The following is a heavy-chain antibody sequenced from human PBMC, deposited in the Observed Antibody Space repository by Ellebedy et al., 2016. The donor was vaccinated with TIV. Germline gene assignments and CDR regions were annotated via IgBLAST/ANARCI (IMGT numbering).Heavy chain of an antibody. CDR3: ARSPSPHIPDFDY. CDR1: GYTFTGYY. V-gene: IGHV1-2*02. D-gene: IGHD2-21*01. CDR2: TNRNSGGT. Sequence: ASVKVSCKASGYTFTGYYMHWVRQAPGQGPEWMGWTNRNSGGTNYAQKFQGRVTMTRDTSISTAYMELSRLRSDDTAVYYCARSPSPHIPDFDYWGQGTLVTVSS. J-gene: IGHJ4*02.